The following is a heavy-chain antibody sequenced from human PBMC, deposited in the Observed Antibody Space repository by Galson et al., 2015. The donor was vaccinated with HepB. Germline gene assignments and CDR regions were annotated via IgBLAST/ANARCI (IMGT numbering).Heavy chain of an antibody. V-gene: IGHV5-51*01. CDR1: GYSFTTYW. CDR3: ARLSSFHDGRGYPKGVFDN. J-gene: IGHJ4*02. CDR2: FYPGDSHT. Sequence: QSGAEVKKPGESLKISCQGSGYSFTTYWIGWVRQMPGKGLEWMGAFYPGDSHTRYSPSFQGQVTISVDKSTSTAYLQWSSLKASDSATYYCARLSSFHDGRGYPKGVFDNWGQGTLVTVSS. D-gene: IGHD3-22*01.